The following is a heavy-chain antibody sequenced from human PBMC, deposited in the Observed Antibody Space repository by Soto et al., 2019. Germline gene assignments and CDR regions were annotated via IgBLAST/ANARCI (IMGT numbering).Heavy chain of an antibody. CDR2: IIPILGIA. Sequence: SVKVSCKASGGTFSSYTISWVRQAPGQGLEWMGRIIPILGIANYAQKFQGRVTITADKSTSTAYMELSSLRSEDTAVYYCARADYGGNYHLWGQGTLVNVSS. J-gene: IGHJ5*02. D-gene: IGHD4-17*01. V-gene: IGHV1-69*02. CDR1: GGTFSSYT. CDR3: ARADYGGNYHL.